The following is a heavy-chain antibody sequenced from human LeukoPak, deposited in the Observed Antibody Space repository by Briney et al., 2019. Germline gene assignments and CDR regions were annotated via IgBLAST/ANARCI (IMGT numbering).Heavy chain of an antibody. CDR2: ISSNGDST. CDR3: ATSIAAAGTFY. V-gene: IGHV3-64*01. J-gene: IGHJ4*02. Sequence: GGSLRLSCAASGFTFSSYAMHWVRQAPGKGLEYVSAISSNGDSTYYANSVKGRFTISRDNSKNTLYLQMGSLRAEDMAVYYCATSIAAAGTFYWGQGTLVTVSS. CDR1: GFTFSSYA. D-gene: IGHD6-13*01.